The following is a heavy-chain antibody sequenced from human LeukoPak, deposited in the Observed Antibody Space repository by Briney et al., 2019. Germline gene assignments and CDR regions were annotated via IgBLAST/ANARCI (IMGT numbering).Heavy chain of an antibody. CDR3: ATLLTGPYASMQHDY. CDR1: GGSISSGDYY. D-gene: IGHD2-2*01. J-gene: IGHJ4*02. CDR2: IYYSGST. V-gene: IGHV4-30-4*08. Sequence: SETLSLTCTVSGGSISSGDYYWSWIRQPPGKGLEWIGYIYYSGSTYYNPSLKSRVTISVDTSKNQFSLKLSSVTAADTAVYYCATLLTGPYASMQHDYWGQGTLVTVSS.